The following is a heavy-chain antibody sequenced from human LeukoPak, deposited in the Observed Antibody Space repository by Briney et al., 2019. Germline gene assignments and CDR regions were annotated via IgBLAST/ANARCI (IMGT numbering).Heavy chain of an antibody. CDR3: ARDPEWELLGIEAFDI. V-gene: IGHV4-61*02. D-gene: IGHD1-26*01. J-gene: IGHJ3*02. CDR1: GGSISSNSYY. CDR2: IYPSGRT. Sequence: PSQTLSLTCTVSGGSISSNSYYWSWIRQPAGKGLEWIGRIYPSGRTNYNPSLKSRVTISVDTSKNQFSLKLSSVTAADTAVYYCARDPEWELLGIEAFDIWGQGTMVTVS.